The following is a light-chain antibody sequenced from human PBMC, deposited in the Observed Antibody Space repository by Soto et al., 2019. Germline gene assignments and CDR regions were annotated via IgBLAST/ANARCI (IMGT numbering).Light chain of an antibody. CDR2: AAS. V-gene: IGKV1-27*01. J-gene: IGKJ4*01. CDR3: QSYNGAPLT. CDR1: QGISNS. Sequence: DIQMTQSPSSLSASVGDRVTITCRASQGISNSLAWYQQKPGKVPKLLIYAASTLHSGVPSRFSGSGSGTHFTLTISGLQLEDITTYYCQSYNGAPLTFGGGTKVEIK.